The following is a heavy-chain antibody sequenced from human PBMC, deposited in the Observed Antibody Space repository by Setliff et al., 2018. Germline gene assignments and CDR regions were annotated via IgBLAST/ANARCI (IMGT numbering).Heavy chain of an antibody. CDR1: GGSISSGSYY. D-gene: IGHD3-3*01. Sequence: LSLTCTVSGGSISSGSYYWSWIRQPAGKGLEWIGYMYYSGDTNYNPSLKSRVTISVDTSKNQFSLKLSSLTAADTAVYYCARLSGFLYIDVWGKGTTVTVSS. CDR2: MYYSGDT. J-gene: IGHJ6*03. CDR3: ARLSGFLYIDV. V-gene: IGHV4-61*09.